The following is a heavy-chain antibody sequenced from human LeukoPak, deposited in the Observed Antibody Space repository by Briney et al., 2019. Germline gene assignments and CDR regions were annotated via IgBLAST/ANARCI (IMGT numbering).Heavy chain of an antibody. CDR3: ARESESSGWYDF. D-gene: IGHD3-22*01. V-gene: IGHV3-43*02. Sequence: PGGSLGLSCAAPGFIFHDYAIHWVRQPPGKGLEWVSLISGDGGSTFYADSAKGRFTISRDNSKNSLYLQMSSLRIEDTALYYCARESESSGWYDFWGQGTLVTVSS. CDR2: ISGDGGST. CDR1: GFIFHDYA. J-gene: IGHJ5*01.